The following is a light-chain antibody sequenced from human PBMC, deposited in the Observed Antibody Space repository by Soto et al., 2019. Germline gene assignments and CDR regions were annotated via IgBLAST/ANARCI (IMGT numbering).Light chain of an antibody. CDR1: SSNIGAGYD. Sequence: QSALTQPPSVSGAPGQRVTISCTGSSSNIGAGYDVHWYQQLPGTAPKLLIYGNSNRPSGVPDRFSGSKSGTSASLAINGLQAEDEADYYCQSYDSSLSGWVFGGGTKL. J-gene: IGLJ2*01. CDR3: QSYDSSLSGWV. V-gene: IGLV1-40*01. CDR2: GNS.